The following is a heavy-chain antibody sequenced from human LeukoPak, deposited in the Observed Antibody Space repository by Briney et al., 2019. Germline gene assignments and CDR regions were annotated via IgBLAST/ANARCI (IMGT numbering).Heavy chain of an antibody. J-gene: IGHJ4*02. Sequence: PSETLSLTCTVSGGSISSGGYYWSWIRQHPGKGLEWIGYIYYSGSTYYNPSLKSRVTISVDTSKNQFSLELSSVTAADTAVYFCARLAGLTMALDYWGQGTLVTVSS. CDR3: ARLAGLTMALDY. V-gene: IGHV4-31*03. CDR2: IYYSGST. D-gene: IGHD4/OR15-4a*01. CDR1: GGSISSGGYY.